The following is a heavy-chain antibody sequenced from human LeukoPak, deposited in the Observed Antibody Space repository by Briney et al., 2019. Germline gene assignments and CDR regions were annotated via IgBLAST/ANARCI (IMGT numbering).Heavy chain of an antibody. V-gene: IGHV1-2*02. CDR1: GYTFTGYY. CDR3: ARETGCSGGSCYGYFDY. Sequence: ASVKVSCKASGYTFTGYYMHWVRQAPGQGLEWMGWINPNSGGTNYAQKFQGRVTMTRDTSISTAYMELSRLRSDDTAVYYCARETGCSGGSCYGYFDYWGQGTLVTVSS. CDR2: INPNSGGT. D-gene: IGHD2-15*01. J-gene: IGHJ4*02.